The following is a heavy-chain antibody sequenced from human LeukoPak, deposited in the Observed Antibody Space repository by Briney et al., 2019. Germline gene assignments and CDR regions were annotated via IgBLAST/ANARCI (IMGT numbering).Heavy chain of an antibody. V-gene: IGHV4-59*12. Sequence: PSETLSLTCTVSGGSISSYYWSWIRQPPGKGLEWIGYIYYSGSTYYNPSLKSRVTISVDTSKNQFSLKLSSVTAADTAVYYCARDRGYGAPFDYWGQGTLVTVSS. CDR3: ARDRGYGAPFDY. CDR2: IYYSGST. D-gene: IGHD4-17*01. J-gene: IGHJ4*02. CDR1: GGSISSYY.